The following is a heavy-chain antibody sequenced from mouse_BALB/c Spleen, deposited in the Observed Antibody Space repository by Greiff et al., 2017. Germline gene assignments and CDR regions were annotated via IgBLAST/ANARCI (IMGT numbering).Heavy chain of an antibody. CDR3: ARDFGITTAHYAMDY. CDR2: IRNKANGYTT. V-gene: IGHV7-3*02. J-gene: IGHJ4*01. D-gene: IGHD2-4*01. CDR1: GFTFTDYY. Sequence: EVQLVESGGGLVQPGGSLRLSCATSGFTFTDYYMSWVRQPPGKALEWLGFIRNKANGYTTEYSASVKGRFTISRDNSQSILYLQMNTLRAEDSATYYCARDFGITTAHYAMDYWGQGTSVTVSS.